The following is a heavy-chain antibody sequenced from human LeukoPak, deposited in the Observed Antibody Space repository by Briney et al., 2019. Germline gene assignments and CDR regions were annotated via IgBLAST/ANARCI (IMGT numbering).Heavy chain of an antibody. J-gene: IGHJ4*02. D-gene: IGHD1-14*01. CDR3: ARGGTNRAFDY. Sequence: SETLSLTCTVSGGSISSYYWSWIRQPPGKGLEWIGYIFYSGSTNYNPSLKSRVTISVDASKNQFSLKLTSVTAADTAVYYCARGGTNRAFDYWGQGTLVTVSS. CDR1: GGSISSYY. CDR2: IFYSGST. V-gene: IGHV4-59*01.